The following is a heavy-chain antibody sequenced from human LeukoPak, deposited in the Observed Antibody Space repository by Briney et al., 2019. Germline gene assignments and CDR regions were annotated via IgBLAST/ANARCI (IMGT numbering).Heavy chain of an antibody. CDR3: ARDGEYYDSSGSYFDY. V-gene: IGHV1-46*01. D-gene: IGHD3-22*01. Sequence: ASVKVSCKASGYTFTGYYMHWVRQAPGQGLEWMGILNPSSGSTSYAQRFQGRVTMTRDTSTSTFYMELRSLKSEDTAVYYCARDGEYYDSSGSYFDYWGQGTRVTVSS. CDR2: LNPSSGST. J-gene: IGHJ4*02. CDR1: GYTFTGYY.